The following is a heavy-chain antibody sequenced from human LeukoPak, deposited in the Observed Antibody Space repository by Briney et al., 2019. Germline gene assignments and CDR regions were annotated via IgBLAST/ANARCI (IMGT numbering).Heavy chain of an antibody. D-gene: IGHD2-15*01. V-gene: IGHV4-34*01. CDR2: INHSGST. Sequence: KTSETLSLTCAVYGESFSGYYWSWIRQPPGKGLEWIGEINHSGSTNYNPSLKSRVTISVDTSKNQFSLKLSSVTAADTAVYYCARGPTSRYCSGGSCYVAAFDIWGQGTMVTVSS. CDR1: GESFSGYY. CDR3: ARGPTSRYCSGGSCYVAAFDI. J-gene: IGHJ3*02.